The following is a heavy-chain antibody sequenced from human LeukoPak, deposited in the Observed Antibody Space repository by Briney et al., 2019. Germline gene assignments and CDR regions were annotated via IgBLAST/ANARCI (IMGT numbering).Heavy chain of an antibody. J-gene: IGHJ3*02. D-gene: IGHD2-2*01. CDR3: TTERGGYALDAFDI. CDR2: IIPILGIA. Sequence: GASVKVSCKASGGTFSSYAISWVRQAPGQGLEWMGRIIPILGIANYARKFQGRVTITADKSTSTAYMELSSLRSEDTAVYYCTTERGGYALDAFDIWGQGTMVTVSS. V-gene: IGHV1-69*04. CDR1: GGTFSSYA.